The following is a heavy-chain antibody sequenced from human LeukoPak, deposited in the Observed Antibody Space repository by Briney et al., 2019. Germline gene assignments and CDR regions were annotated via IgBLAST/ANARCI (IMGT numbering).Heavy chain of an antibody. Sequence: PGGSLRLSCAASGFTFSSYWMHWVRQAPGKGLLWVSRINSDGSSIYYADSVKGRFTISRDNARKTLYLQMDSLRAEDTAVYYCARSLYDSWTGYHHGSDIWGQGTMVTVSS. D-gene: IGHD3-3*01. CDR3: ARSLYDSWTGYHHGSDI. J-gene: IGHJ3*02. V-gene: IGHV3-74*01. CDR1: GFTFSSYW. CDR2: INSDGSSI.